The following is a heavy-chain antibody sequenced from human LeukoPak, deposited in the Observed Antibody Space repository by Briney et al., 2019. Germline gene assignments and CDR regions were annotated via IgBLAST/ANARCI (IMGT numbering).Heavy chain of an antibody. Sequence: SETLSLTCTVSGGSISSHYWSWIRQPPGKGLEWIGYIYYRGSTNYNPSLKSRVTISVDTSKNQFSLKLSSVTAADTAVYYCARGYDILTGYLDYWGQGTLVTVSS. CDR3: ARGYDILTGYLDY. D-gene: IGHD3-9*01. J-gene: IGHJ4*02. CDR1: GGSISSHY. CDR2: IYYRGST. V-gene: IGHV4-59*11.